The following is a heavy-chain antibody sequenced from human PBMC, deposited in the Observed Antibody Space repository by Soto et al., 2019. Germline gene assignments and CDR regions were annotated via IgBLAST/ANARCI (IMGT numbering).Heavy chain of an antibody. J-gene: IGHJ4*02. CDR1: GGTFSSYT. D-gene: IGHD2-21*02. CDR2: IIPIPGIA. CDR3: ASYDSGGNSSSVLGY. V-gene: IGHV1-69*02. Sequence: QVQLVQSGAEVKKPGSSVKVSCKASGGTFSSYTISWVRQAPGQGLEWMGRIIPIPGIANYAQKSQGRVTITADKSTSTAYKQLSSLRSEDTAVYYCASYDSGGNSSSVLGYWGQGTLVTVSS.